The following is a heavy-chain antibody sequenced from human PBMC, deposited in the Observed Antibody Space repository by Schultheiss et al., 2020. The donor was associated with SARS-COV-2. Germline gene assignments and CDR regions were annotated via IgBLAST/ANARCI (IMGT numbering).Heavy chain of an antibody. Sequence: SETLSLTCAVYGWSFSGYYWSWIRQPPGKGLEWIGEINHSGSTNYNPSLKSRFTISVDTSKNQFSLKLSSVTAADTAVYYCAREGRGCDYGGFYYYYYMDVWGKGTTVTVAS. D-gene: IGHD4-17*01. CDR3: AREGRGCDYGGFYYYYYMDV. V-gene: IGHV4-34*01. CDR2: INHSGST. CDR1: GWSFSGYY. J-gene: IGHJ6*03.